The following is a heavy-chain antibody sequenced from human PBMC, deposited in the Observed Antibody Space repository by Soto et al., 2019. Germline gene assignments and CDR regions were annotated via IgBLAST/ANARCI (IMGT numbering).Heavy chain of an antibody. CDR3: AREADSGSLYGGWIDA. CDR1: GFIFSDYA. V-gene: IGHV3-30-3*01. J-gene: IGHJ5*02. D-gene: IGHD6-13*01. CDR2: ISHNGASK. Sequence: QVHLVESGGGVVQPGRSLRLSCATSGFIFSDYAIHWVRQAPGKGLECVAVISHNGASKHYADSVKGRFTISRDNSINTVYLQMNSLKLEDSATYYCAREADSGSLYGGWIDAWGQGILVPVSS.